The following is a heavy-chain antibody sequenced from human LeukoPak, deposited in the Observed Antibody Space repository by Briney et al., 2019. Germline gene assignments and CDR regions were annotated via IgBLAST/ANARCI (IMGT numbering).Heavy chain of an antibody. V-gene: IGHV3-23*01. D-gene: IGHD3-22*01. CDR2: ISGSGGST. CDR3: AKDRTASLKIVVVINSPSDY. J-gene: IGHJ4*02. CDR1: GFTFSSYA. Sequence: GGSLRLSCAASGFTFSSYAMNWVRQAPGKGLEWVSAISGSGGSTYYADSVKGRFTISRDNSKNTLYLQMNSLRAEDTAVYYCAKDRTASLKIVVVINSPSDYWGQGTLVTVSS.